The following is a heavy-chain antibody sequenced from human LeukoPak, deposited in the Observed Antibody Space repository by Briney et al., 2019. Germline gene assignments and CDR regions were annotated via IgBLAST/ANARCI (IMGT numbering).Heavy chain of an antibody. CDR3: AKDNPLDY. CDR1: GFTFSNYG. V-gene: IGHV3-30*02. CDR2: IRYYGNNK. D-gene: IGHD1-14*01. Sequence: PGGSLRLSCGVSGFTFSNYGMLWVRQAPGKGLEWVAFIRYYGNNKLYADSVKGRFTISRDNSKNTVYLHINSLRTEDTALYYCAKDNPLDYWGQGTLVIVSS. J-gene: IGHJ4*02.